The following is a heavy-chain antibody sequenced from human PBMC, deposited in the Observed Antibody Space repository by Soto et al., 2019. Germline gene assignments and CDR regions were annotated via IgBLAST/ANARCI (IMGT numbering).Heavy chain of an antibody. CDR2: ISSNGGST. V-gene: IGHV3-64*01. Sequence: GGSLRLSCAASGFTFSSYAMHWVRQAPGKGLEYVSAISSNGGSTYYANSVKGRFTISRDNSKNTLYLQMGSLRAEDMAVYYCARGGGSRPKRVMTTVIWYFDYWGQGTLVTVSS. J-gene: IGHJ4*02. CDR1: GFTFSSYA. D-gene: IGHD4-17*01. CDR3: ARGGGSRPKRVMTTVIWYFDY.